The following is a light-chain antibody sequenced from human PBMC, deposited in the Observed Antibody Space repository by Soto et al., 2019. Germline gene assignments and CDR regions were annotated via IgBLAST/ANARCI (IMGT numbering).Light chain of an antibody. CDR1: QGISHY. CDR2: VAS. V-gene: IGKV1-27*01. Sequence: DIQMTQSPSSLSASVGDRVTITCRASQGISHYLAWYQQQPGKVPKLLIYVASTLQSGVPSRFSGSGSGTDFTLTISSLQPEDVATYYGQKYNSAPWTFGQGNKVEIK. CDR3: QKYNSAPWT. J-gene: IGKJ1*01.